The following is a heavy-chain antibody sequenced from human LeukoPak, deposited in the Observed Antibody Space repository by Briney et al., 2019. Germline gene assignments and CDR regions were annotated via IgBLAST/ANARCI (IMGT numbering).Heavy chain of an antibody. Sequence: SVKVSCKGSGGTFISYAISWVGQAPGQGGEWMGRIIPIFGTANYAQKFQGRVTITTDESTSTAYMELSSLRSEDTAVYYCARVRSSKASSFDYWGQGTLVTVSS. V-gene: IGHV1-69*05. J-gene: IGHJ4*02. D-gene: IGHD4-11*01. CDR3: ARVRSSKASSFDY. CDR2: IIPIFGTA. CDR1: GGTFISYA.